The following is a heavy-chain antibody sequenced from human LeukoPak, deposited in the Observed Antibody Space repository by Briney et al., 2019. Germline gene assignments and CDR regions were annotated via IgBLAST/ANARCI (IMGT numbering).Heavy chain of an antibody. D-gene: IGHD6-19*01. CDR3: ARRAPPPSYSSGWFVDY. CDR1: GYSLTSYW. V-gene: IGHV5-51*01. CDR2: IYPGDSDT. Sequence: GESLKISCKGSGYSLTSYWIGWVRQMPGKGLEWMGIIYPGDSDTRYSPSFQGQVTISADKSISTAYLQWSSLKASDTAMYYCARRAPPPSYSSGWFVDYWGQGTLVTVSS. J-gene: IGHJ4*02.